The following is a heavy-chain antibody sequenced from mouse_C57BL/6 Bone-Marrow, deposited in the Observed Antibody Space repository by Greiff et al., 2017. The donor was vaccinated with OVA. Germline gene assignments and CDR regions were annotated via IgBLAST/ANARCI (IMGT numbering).Heavy chain of an antibody. Sequence: VKLQESGPGLVQPSQSLSITCTVSGFSLTSYGVHWVRQPPGKGLEWLGVIWSGGSTDYNAAFISRLSISKDNSKSQVFFKMNSLQADDTAIYYCAKEGYGSPYAMDYWGQGTSVTVSS. CDR2: IWSGGST. J-gene: IGHJ4*01. CDR3: AKEGYGSPYAMDY. D-gene: IGHD1-1*01. CDR1: GFSLTSYG. V-gene: IGHV2-4*01.